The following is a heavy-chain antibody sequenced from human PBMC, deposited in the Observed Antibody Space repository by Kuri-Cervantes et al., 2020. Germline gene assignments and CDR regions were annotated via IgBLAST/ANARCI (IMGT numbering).Heavy chain of an antibody. D-gene: IGHD4-17*01. CDR1: GFTVSSDY. CDR3: AALRDAYYYYGMDV. V-gene: IGHV3-21*01. J-gene: IGHJ6*02. CDR2: ISSSSSYI. Sequence: GESLKISCAASGFTVSSDYMSWVRQAPGKGLEWVSSISSSSSYIYYADSVKGRFTISRDNAKNSLYLQMNSLRAEDTAVYYCAALRDAYYYYGMDVWGQGTTVTVSS.